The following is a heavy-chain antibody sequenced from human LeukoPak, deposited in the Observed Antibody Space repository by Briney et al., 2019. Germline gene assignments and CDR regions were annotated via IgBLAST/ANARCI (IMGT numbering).Heavy chain of an antibody. V-gene: IGHV4-59*01. CDR2: ICYSGST. CDR3: ARVRWSNSPYDAFDI. D-gene: IGHD4-23*01. Sequence: SETLSLTCTVSGGSISSYYWSWIRQPPGKGLEWIGYICYSGSTNYNPSLKSRVTISVDTSKNQFSLKLSSVTAADTAVYYCARVRWSNSPYDAFDIWGQGTMVTVSS. J-gene: IGHJ3*02. CDR1: GGSISSYY.